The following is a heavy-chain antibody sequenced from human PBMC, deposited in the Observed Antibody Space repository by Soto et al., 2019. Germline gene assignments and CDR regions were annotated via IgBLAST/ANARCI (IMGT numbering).Heavy chain of an antibody. J-gene: IGHJ4*02. D-gene: IGHD3-22*01. CDR2: IIPIFGTT. Sequence: ASVKVSCKASGGTFSSYAISWVRQAPGQGLEWMGGIIPIFGTTNYAQKFQGRVTITADKSTSTAYMELSSLRSEDTAVYYCARKGSGYYYEYFDYWGQGTLVTVYS. CDR3: ARKGSGYYYEYFDY. CDR1: GGTFSSYA. V-gene: IGHV1-69*06.